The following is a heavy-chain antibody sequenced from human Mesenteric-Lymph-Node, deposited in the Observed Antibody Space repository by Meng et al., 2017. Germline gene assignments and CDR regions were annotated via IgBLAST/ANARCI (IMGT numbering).Heavy chain of an antibody. CDR1: GYTFTAYA. CDR3: ARDSCGNSDCSVYYFDY. D-gene: IGHD2-15*01. Sequence: ASVKVSCKASGYTFTAYAMHWVRQAPGQTLEWMGWINAGNGNTKYSQKLEDRVTIIWDTSASTAYMELSSLRSEDTAVYYCARDSCGNSDCSVYYFDYWGQRTLVTVSS. J-gene: IGHJ4*02. CDR2: INAGNGNT. V-gene: IGHV1-3*01.